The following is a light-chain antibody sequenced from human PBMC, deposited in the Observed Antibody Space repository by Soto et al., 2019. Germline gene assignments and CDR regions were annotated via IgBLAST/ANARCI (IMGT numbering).Light chain of an antibody. CDR1: QSISSY. CDR3: QQSYSTPYS. V-gene: IGKV1-39*01. CDR2: AAS. Sequence: DIQMKQSPSSLSASVGDRVTITCRASQSISSYLNWYQQKPGKAPKLLIYAASSLQSGVPSRFSGSVSVTDFTLTISSLQPEYFATYYCQQSYSTPYSFGPGTKWEIK. J-gene: IGKJ2*01.